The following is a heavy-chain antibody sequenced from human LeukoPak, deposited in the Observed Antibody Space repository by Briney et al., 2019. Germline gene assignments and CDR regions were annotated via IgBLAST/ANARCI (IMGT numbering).Heavy chain of an antibody. CDR1: GGSFSGYY. D-gene: IGHD3-22*01. V-gene: IGHV4-34*03. CDR2: INHSGST. CDR3: HGHYYDSSGYSDY. Sequence: SETLSLTCAVYGGSFSGYYWSWIRQPPGKGLEWIGEINHSGSTNYNPSLKSRVTISVNTSKNQFSLKLSSVTAADTAVYYCHGHYYDSSGYSDYWGQGTLVTVSS. J-gene: IGHJ4*02.